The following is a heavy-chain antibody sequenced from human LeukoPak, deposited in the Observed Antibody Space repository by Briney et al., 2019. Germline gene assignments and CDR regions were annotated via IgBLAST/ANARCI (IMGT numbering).Heavy chain of an antibody. CDR3: ARHVTWEAYYDSSGTIDY. CDR1: GGSISSSSYY. Sequence: SETLSLTCTVSGGSISSSSYYWGWIRQPPGKGLEWIGSIYYSGSTYYNPSLKSRVTISVDTSKNQFSLKLSSVTAADTAVYYCARHVTWEAYYDSSGTIDYWGQGTLVTVCS. D-gene: IGHD3-22*01. CDR2: IYYSGST. V-gene: IGHV4-39*01. J-gene: IGHJ4*02.